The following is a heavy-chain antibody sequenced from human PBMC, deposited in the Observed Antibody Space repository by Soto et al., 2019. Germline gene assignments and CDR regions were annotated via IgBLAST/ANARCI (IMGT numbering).Heavy chain of an antibody. CDR2: ISAYNGNT. Sequence: ASVKVSCKASGYTFTSYGISWVRQAPGQGLEWMGWISAYNGNTNYAQKLQGRATMTTDTSTSTAYMELRSLRSDDTAVYYCARENGYYDFWSGYHPYYGMDVWGQGTTFTVS. CDR3: ARENGYYDFWSGYHPYYGMDV. V-gene: IGHV1-18*01. D-gene: IGHD3-3*01. CDR1: GYTFTSYG. J-gene: IGHJ6*02.